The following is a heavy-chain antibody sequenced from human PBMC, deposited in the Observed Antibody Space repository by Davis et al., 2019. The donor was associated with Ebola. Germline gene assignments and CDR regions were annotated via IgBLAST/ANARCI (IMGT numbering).Heavy chain of an antibody. CDR1: GFTFSRYG. V-gene: IGHV3-30*03. CDR3: ARDWRDYGDYNPFDP. J-gene: IGHJ5*02. D-gene: IGHD4-17*01. Sequence: GESLKISCAASGFTFSRYGMHWVRQAPGKGLEWVALISYDGSNEYYPDSLKGRFTISRDNSKNSLYLQMNNLRTEDTAIYYCARDWRDYGDYNPFDPWGQGTLVTVSS. CDR2: ISYDGSNE.